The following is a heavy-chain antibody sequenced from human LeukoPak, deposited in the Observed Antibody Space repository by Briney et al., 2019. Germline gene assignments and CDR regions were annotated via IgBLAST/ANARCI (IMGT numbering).Heavy chain of an antibody. V-gene: IGHV4-59*12. D-gene: IGHD3-9*01. J-gene: IGHJ6*03. CDR1: GGSISSYY. Sequence: SETLSLTCTVSGGSISSYYWSWIRQPPGKGLEWIGYIYYSGSTNYNPSLKSRVTISVDTSKNQFSLKLSSVTAADTAVYYCARAGQLRYFDQIMDVWGKGTTVTVSS. CDR3: ARAGQLRYFDQIMDV. CDR2: IYYSGST.